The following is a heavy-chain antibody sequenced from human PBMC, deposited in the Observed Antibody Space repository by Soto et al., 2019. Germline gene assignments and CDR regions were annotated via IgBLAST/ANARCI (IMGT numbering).Heavy chain of an antibody. D-gene: IGHD3-16*01. CDR3: VRVGLNRNYDFDF. Sequence: QVQLVQSGAEVKKPGASVKVSCKASGYTFNSYYIHWVRQAPGQGLEWMGWINPNSDVTGYAQSFQGRVTMTRDMSMTTAYMDLTRLRSDDTAIYYCVRVGLNRNYDFDFWGQGTLITVSS. CDR1: GYTFNSYY. J-gene: IGHJ4*02. CDR2: INPNSDVT. V-gene: IGHV1-2*02.